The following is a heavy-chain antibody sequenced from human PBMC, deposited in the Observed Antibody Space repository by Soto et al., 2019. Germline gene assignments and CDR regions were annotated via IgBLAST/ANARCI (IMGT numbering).Heavy chain of an antibody. Sequence: EVQLVDSGGGLVQPGGSLKLSCAASGFTFSGSAMHWVRQASGKGLEWVGRISSKANNYAIAYAASVKGRFTISRDESKSTAFLQRNSLKTEDTAVYYCTRHSSQYNYYMDVWGKGTTVTVSS. CDR2: ISSKANNYAI. J-gene: IGHJ6*03. V-gene: IGHV3-73*01. D-gene: IGHD1-20*01. CDR3: TRHSSQYNYYMDV. CDR1: GFTFSGSA.